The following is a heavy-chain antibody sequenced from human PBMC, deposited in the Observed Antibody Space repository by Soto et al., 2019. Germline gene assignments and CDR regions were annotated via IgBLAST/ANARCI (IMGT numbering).Heavy chain of an antibody. D-gene: IGHD1-26*01. CDR2: ISGSGGST. CDR3: ATYSGNYERYGVYYGMDV. J-gene: IGHJ6*02. CDR1: GFTFSSYA. Sequence: GGSLRLSCAASGFTFSSYAMSWVRQAPGKGLEWVSSISGSGGSTYYADSVKGRFTISRDNSKNTLYLQMNSLRAEDTAVYYCATYSGNYERYGVYYGMDVWGQGTTVTVSS. V-gene: IGHV3-23*01.